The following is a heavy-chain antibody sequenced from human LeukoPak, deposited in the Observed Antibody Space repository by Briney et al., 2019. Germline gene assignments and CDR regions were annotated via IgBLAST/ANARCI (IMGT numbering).Heavy chain of an antibody. Sequence: SETLSLTCTGSGGSIGSYYWSWTRQPPGKGLEWIGYIHYSGSTNYSPSLKSRVTLSLDTSKNQFSLKVTSVTAADTAVYYCARHKDHYYGSGSYYNHYGLDVWGQGATFSASS. D-gene: IGHD3-10*01. CDR1: GGSIGSYY. V-gene: IGHV4-59*08. CDR3: ARHKDHYYGSGSYYNHYGLDV. J-gene: IGHJ6*02. CDR2: IHYSGST.